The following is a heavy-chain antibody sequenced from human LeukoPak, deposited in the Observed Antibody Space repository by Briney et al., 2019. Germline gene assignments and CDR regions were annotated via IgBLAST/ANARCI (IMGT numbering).Heavy chain of an antibody. D-gene: IGHD3-16*01. J-gene: IGHJ4*02. V-gene: IGHV3-48*03. Sequence: GGSLRLSCAASGFTFNSYEMNWVRQAPGKGLEWVSYISGGGETTYYADSVKGRFTIFRDNTKNSLFLQMSSLRAEDTAVYYCARDRGGGKPFDYWGQGTLVTVSS. CDR1: GFTFNSYE. CDR2: ISGGGETT. CDR3: ARDRGGGKPFDY.